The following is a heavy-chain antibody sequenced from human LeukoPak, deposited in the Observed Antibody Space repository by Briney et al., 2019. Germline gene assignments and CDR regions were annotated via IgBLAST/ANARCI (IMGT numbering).Heavy chain of an antibody. J-gene: IGHJ5*02. Sequence: SQTLSLTCAVSGDSVSSSTAAWNWIRQSPSRGLEWLGRTYYKSKWYNEYAISMKSRITINPDTSRNQFSLQLNSVTPEDTAVYYCARGTHVAGTCCYAWFYPWGQGTLVTVSS. CDR1: GDSVSSSTAA. CDR3: ARGTHVAGTCCYAWFYP. D-gene: IGHD2-2*01. CDR2: TYYKSKWYN. V-gene: IGHV6-1*01.